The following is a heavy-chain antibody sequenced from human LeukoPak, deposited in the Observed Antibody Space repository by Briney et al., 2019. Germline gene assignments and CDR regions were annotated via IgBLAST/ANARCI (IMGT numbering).Heavy chain of an antibody. J-gene: IGHJ4*02. CDR2: IKQDGSEK. CDR3: ARDQGAVAPDY. D-gene: IGHD6-19*01. V-gene: IGHV3-7*01. CDR1: GFTFSDYW. Sequence: GGSLRLSCAASGFTFSDYWMSWVRQAPGKGLEWVANIKQDGSEKYYVDSVKGRFTISRDNAKNSLYLQMNSLRAEVTAVYYCARDQGAVAPDYWGQGTLVTVSS.